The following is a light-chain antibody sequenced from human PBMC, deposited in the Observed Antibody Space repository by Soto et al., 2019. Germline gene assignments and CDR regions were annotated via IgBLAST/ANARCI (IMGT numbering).Light chain of an antibody. Sequence: QPVLTQSPSASASLGASGKLTCTLSSEHSTYAIAWHQQQPERGPRCLMRINRDGSHDRGDGIPDRFSGSSSGAERYLTISSLQSEDEADYYSQTWGPGIRVFGGGTKLTVL. J-gene: IGLJ2*01. CDR3: QTWGPGIRV. CDR2: INRDGSH. V-gene: IGLV4-69*01. CDR1: SEHSTYA.